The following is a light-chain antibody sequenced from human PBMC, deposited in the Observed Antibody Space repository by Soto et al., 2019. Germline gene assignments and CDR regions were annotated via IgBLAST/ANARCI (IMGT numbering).Light chain of an antibody. CDR3: QQYDAWPPGT. Sequence: EIVLTQSPAALSVSPGERATLSCWASQSVGSTLNWYQQKPGQAPRLLIYRASTRAPGVPARFSGSGSGTEFTLTISGLQSEDFAVYYCQQYDAWPPGTFGQGTKVDIK. V-gene: IGKV3-15*01. CDR1: QSVGST. CDR2: RAS. J-gene: IGKJ1*01.